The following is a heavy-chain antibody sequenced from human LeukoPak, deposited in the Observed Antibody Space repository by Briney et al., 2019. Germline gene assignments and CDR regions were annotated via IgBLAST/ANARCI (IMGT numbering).Heavy chain of an antibody. CDR1: GGSFSGYY. CDR3: ARLGXCSXTSCYSRYFDL. J-gene: IGHJ2*01. Sequence: SETLSLTCAVYGGSFSGYYWSWIRQPPGKGLEWIGEINHSGSTNYNPSLKSRVTISVDTSKNQFSLKLSSVTAADTAVYYCARLGXCSXTSCYSRYFDLWGRGTLVTVSS. D-gene: IGHD2-2*03. CDR2: INHSGST. V-gene: IGHV4-34*01.